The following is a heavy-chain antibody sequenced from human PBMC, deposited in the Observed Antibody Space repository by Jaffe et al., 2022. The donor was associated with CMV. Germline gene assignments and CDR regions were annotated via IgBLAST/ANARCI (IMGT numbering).Heavy chain of an antibody. CDR3: AKGSDRIVVVPAARYYFDY. D-gene: IGHD2-2*01. Sequence: EVQLVESGGGLVQPGGSLRLSCAASGFTFSSYAMSWVRQAPGKGLEWVSAISGSGGSTYYADSVKGRFTISRDNSKNTLYLQMNSLRAEDTAVYYCAKGSDRIVVVPAARYYFDYWGQGTLVTVSS. V-gene: IGHV3-23*04. CDR1: GFTFSSYA. J-gene: IGHJ4*02. CDR2: ISGSGGST.